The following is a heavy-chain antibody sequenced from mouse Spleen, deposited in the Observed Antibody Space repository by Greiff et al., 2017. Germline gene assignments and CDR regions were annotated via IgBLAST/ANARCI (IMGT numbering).Heavy chain of an antibody. Sequence: EVKLVESGGGLVKPGGSLKLSCAASGFTFSSYAMSWVRQTPEKRLEWVAAINSNGGSTYYPDTVKDRFTISRDNAKNTLYLQMSSLRSEDTALYYCARHPYSYYSYDGENYFDYWGQGTTLTVSS. CDR2: INSNGGST. CDR1: GFTFSSYA. CDR3: ARHPYSYYSYDGENYFDY. J-gene: IGHJ2*01. D-gene: IGHD2-12*01. V-gene: IGHV5-6-2*01.